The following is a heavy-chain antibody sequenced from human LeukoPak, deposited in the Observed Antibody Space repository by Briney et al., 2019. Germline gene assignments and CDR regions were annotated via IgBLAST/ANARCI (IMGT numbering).Heavy chain of an antibody. CDR3: ARVGTDYGASVNWFDP. D-gene: IGHD4/OR15-4a*01. V-gene: IGHV4-31*03. J-gene: IGHJ5*02. Sequence: SETLSLTCTVSAGSISSGGYYWSWTRQRPGKGLEWIGYIYYSGSTYYNPSLKSRVTISVDTSKNQFSLKLSSVTAADTAVYYCARVGTDYGASVNWFDPWGQGTLVTVSS. CDR1: AGSISSGGYY. CDR2: IYYSGST.